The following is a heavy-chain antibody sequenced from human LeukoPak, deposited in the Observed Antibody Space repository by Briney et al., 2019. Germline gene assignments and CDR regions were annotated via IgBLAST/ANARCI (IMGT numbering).Heavy chain of an antibody. CDR3: AKDLPGTGAYDY. Sequence: GGSLRLSCAASGFTFSSYAMSWVRQAPGKGLEWVSAIGGSGTGSYYAGSVKGRFTLSRDNSKNTLYLQMNSLRAEDTAVYYCAKDLPGTGAYDYWGQGALVTVSS. V-gene: IGHV3-23*01. CDR2: IGGSGTGS. CDR1: GFTFSSYA. D-gene: IGHD1-7*01. J-gene: IGHJ4*02.